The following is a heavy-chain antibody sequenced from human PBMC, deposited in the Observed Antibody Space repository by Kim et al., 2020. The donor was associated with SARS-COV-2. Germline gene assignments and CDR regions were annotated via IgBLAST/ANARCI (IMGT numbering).Heavy chain of an antibody. Sequence: GRFTIARDNTKNTLDLQMNSLRAEDTAVYYCAKRGPLTPQLRYFDWFFDYWGQGTLVTVSS. V-gene: IGHV3-23*01. D-gene: IGHD3-9*01. CDR3: AKRGPLTPQLRYFDWFFDY. J-gene: IGHJ4*02.